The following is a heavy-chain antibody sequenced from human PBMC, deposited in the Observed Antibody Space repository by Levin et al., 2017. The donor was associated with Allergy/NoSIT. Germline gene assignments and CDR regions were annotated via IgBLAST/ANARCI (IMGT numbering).Heavy chain of an antibody. V-gene: IGHV3-11*01. J-gene: IGHJ2*01. Sequence: GGSLRLSCAPSGFTFTDYYMAWIRQAPGKGLEWVSYISSSLTNIYYADSMKGRITISRDNAKKSLFLQMNDLRVDDTAVYYCARVRIDGDWYLDLWGRGTLVTVSS. D-gene: IGHD5-24*01. CDR3: ARVRIDGDWYLDL. CDR2: ISSSLTNI. CDR1: GFTFTDYY.